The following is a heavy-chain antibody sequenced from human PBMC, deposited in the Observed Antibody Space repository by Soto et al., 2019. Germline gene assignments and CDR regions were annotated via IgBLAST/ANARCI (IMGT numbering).Heavy chain of an antibody. J-gene: IGHJ4*02. CDR1: GGSVSSGSYY. V-gene: IGHV4-61*01. CDR3: ARVRGIAAAAPYFDY. CDR2: IYYSGST. Sequence: QVQLQESGPGLVKPSETLSLTCTVSGGSVSSGSYYWSWIRQPPGKGLEGIGYIYYSGSTNYNPSLESRVTISGDTSKNQFSLKLSSVTAADTAVYYCARVRGIAAAAPYFDYWGQGTLVTVSS. D-gene: IGHD6-13*01.